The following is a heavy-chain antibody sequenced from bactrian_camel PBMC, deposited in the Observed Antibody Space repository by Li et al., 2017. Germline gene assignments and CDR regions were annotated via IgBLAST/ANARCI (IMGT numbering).Heavy chain of an antibody. CDR2: INGAGGAT. V-gene: IGHV3S25*01. D-gene: IGHD1*01. Sequence: QLVESGGGLVQPGGSRTLSCGASGFVFSTFWMFWVRQTPGKGLDWVSTINGAGGATFLAESVKGRFTISRDNAKNTVYLEMNSLQPEDTAMYYCASDGPTQEALCSYWASKRPREKSASWGQGTQVTVS. CDR3: ASDGPTQEALCSYWASKRPREKSAS. J-gene: IGHJ4*01. CDR1: GFVFSTFW.